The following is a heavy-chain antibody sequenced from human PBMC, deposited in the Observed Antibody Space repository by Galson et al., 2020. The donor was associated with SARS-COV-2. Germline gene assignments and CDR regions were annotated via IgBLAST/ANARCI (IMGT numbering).Heavy chain of an antibody. CDR1: GFTLSTYA. CDR3: ARDSSRLVGEIDAPDY. Sequence: LKISCAAFGFTLSTYAVHWVRQPPRKGLHSVAAATHDGTNEYYSDSVKGRFSISRDNSNNTLYLQMNSLRVEDKAVYYCARDSSRLVGEIDAPDYWGQGTLVAVAS. J-gene: IGHJ4*02. CDR2: ATHDGTNE. D-gene: IGHD1-26*01. V-gene: IGHV3-30-3*01.